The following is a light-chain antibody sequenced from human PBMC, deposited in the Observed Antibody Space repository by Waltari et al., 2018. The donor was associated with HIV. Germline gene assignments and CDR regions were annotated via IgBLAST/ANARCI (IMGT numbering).Light chain of an antibody. CDR2: KDS. Sequence: SYELTQPPSVSVSPGQTDRITCSGASLPKQYVYWYQQRPGRAPVLVIYKDSERPSAIPERFSGSRSGTTVTLTISGVQADDEADYYCCSYAGSSSLYVFGTGTKVTVL. J-gene: IGLJ1*01. V-gene: IGLV3-25*03. CDR3: CSYAGSSSLYV. CDR1: SLPKQY.